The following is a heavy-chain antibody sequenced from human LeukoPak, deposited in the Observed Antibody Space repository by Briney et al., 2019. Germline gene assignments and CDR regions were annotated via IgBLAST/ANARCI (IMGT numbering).Heavy chain of an antibody. CDR1: GGSISSGGYY. V-gene: IGHV4-31*03. Sequence: PSETLSLTCTVSGGSISSGGYYWSWIRQHPGKGLEWIGYIYYSGSTYYNPSLKSRVTISVDTSKNQFSLKLSSVTAADTAVYYCARDGDSSGLCWGQGTLVTVSS. D-gene: IGHD6-19*01. CDR2: IYYSGST. CDR3: ARDGDSSGLC. J-gene: IGHJ4*02.